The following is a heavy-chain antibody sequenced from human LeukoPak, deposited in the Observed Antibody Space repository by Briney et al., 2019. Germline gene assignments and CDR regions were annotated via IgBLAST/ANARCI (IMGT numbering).Heavy chain of an antibody. CDR3: TRDVIYASEIYSYGDS. V-gene: IGHV3-66*01. D-gene: IGHD3-16*01. CDR1: GFTVSSNY. CDR2: LYRGGGT. J-gene: IGHJ4*02. Sequence: ESGGSLRLSCAASGFTVSSNYMSWVRQAPGKGLEWVSVLYRGGGTAYADSVKGRFTISRDNSKNTVYLQMNSLRAEDTAVYYCTRDVIYASEIYSYGDSWGQGTLVTVSS.